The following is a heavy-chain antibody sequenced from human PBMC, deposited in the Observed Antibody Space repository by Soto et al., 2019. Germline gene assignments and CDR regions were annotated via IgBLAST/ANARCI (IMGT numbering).Heavy chain of an antibody. J-gene: IGHJ6*02. CDR3: ATAGGRYYYGMDV. V-gene: IGHV3-30-3*01. Sequence: QRLSCGASGFTVSSYAMHWVRQAPCKGLEWVAVISYDGSNKYYADSVKGRFTISRDNSKNTQYLQMNSLRAEDTAVYYCATAGGRYYYGMDVWGQGTTVTVSS. CDR2: ISYDGSNK. CDR1: GFTVSSYA.